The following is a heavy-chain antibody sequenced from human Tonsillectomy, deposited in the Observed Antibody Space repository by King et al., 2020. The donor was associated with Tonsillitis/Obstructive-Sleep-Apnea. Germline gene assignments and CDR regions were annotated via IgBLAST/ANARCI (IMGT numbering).Heavy chain of an antibody. V-gene: IGHV1-8*01. Sequence: QLVQSGAEVKKPGASVKVSCKASGYTFTSYDINWVRQATGQGLEWMGWMNPNSGNTGYAQKFQGRVTMTRNTSISTAYMELSSLRSEDTAVYYCARAPRRRFGELLQWFLDYWGQGTLVTVSS. J-gene: IGHJ4*02. CDR2: MNPNSGNT. CDR1: GYTFTSYD. CDR3: ARAPRRRFGELLQWFLDY. D-gene: IGHD3-10*01.